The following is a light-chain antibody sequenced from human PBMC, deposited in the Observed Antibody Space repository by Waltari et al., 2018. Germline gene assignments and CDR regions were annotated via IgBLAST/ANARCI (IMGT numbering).Light chain of an antibody. Sequence: QSALTQPRSVSGSPGQSVTLSCTGTSSDIGGYKYVSWYQQHPGKAPKLVIYDVEKRPSGLPDRFSGSKAGNTASLTISGLQTDDEADYYCCSYAGRYTSVFGGGTRVTVL. CDR1: SSDIGGYKY. CDR3: CSYAGRYTSV. V-gene: IGLV2-11*01. J-gene: IGLJ2*01. CDR2: DVE.